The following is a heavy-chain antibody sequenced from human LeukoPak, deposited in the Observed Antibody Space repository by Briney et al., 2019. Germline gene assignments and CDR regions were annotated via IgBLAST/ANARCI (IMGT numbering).Heavy chain of an antibody. CDR2: IIPIFGTA. Sequence: SVKVSCKASGGTFSSYAISWVRQAPGQGLEWMGGIIPIFGTANYAQKFQGRVTITADESTSTAYMELRSLRSDDTAVYYCARADYYDSSGYYYDTPDYWGQGTLVTVSS. D-gene: IGHD3-22*01. CDR1: GGTFSSYA. V-gene: IGHV1-69*13. J-gene: IGHJ4*02. CDR3: ARADYYDSSGYYYDTPDY.